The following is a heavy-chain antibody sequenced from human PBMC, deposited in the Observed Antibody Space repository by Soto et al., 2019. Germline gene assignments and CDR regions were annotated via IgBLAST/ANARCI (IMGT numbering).Heavy chain of an antibody. CDR3: ARVPDR. CDR2: IYYGGST. J-gene: IGHJ5*02. CDR1: GDSISTDY. V-gene: IGHV4-59*08. D-gene: IGHD2-2*01. Sequence: SETLSLTCTVSGDSISTDYWSWIRQSPGKGLEWIGFIYYGGSTNYNPSLKSRVTISVDTPKNQFSLKLSSVTAADTAVYYCARVPDRWGQGTLVTVS.